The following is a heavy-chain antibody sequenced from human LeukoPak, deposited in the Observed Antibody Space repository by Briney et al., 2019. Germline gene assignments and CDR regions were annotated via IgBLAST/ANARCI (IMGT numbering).Heavy chain of an antibody. V-gene: IGHV4-61*02. Sequence: SQTLSLTCTVSGGSISSGSYYWSWIRQPAGKGLEWIGRIYTSGSTNYNPSLKSRVTMSVDTSKNQFSLKLSSVTAADTAVYYCARGVAVAGLNWFDPWGQGTLVTVSS. CDR3: ARGVAVAGLNWFDP. CDR2: IYTSGST. J-gene: IGHJ5*02. CDR1: GGSISSGSYY. D-gene: IGHD6-19*01.